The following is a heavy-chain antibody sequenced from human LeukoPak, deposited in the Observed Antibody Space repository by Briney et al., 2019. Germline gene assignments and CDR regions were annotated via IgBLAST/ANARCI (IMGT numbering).Heavy chain of an antibody. D-gene: IGHD5-24*01. J-gene: IGHJ4*02. CDR2: LSGNGAGT. V-gene: IGHV3-23*01. Sequence: GGSLRLSCAASGFTFSSYGMSWVRRPPGKGLEWVSALSGNGAGTHYADSVKGRFTISRDKSKNTLYLQMSSLRAEDTAVYYCAKVHRDGYSLDYWGQGTLVTVSS. CDR1: GFTFSSYG. CDR3: AKVHRDGYSLDY.